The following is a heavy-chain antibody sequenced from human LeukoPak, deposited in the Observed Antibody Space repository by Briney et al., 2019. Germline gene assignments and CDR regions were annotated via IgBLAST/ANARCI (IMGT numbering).Heavy chain of an antibody. J-gene: IGHJ3*02. CDR2: IYHSGST. V-gene: IGHV4-4*02. D-gene: IGHD3-22*01. CDR1: GGSISSSNW. CDR3: ARGSYYYDSSGYSSGAMNDAFDI. Sequence: SGTLSLTCAVSGGSISSSNWWSWVRRPPGKGLEWIGEIYHSGSTNYNPSLKSRVTISVDKSKNQFSLKLSSVTAADTAVYYCARGSYYYDSSGYSSGAMNDAFDIWGQGTMVTVSS.